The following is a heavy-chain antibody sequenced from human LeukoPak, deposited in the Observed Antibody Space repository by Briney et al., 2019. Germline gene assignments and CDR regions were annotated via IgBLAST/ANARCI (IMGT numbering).Heavy chain of an antibody. D-gene: IGHD2-2*02. J-gene: IGHJ5*02. CDR3: ASSRGVVCSSTSCYSWFDP. CDR2: INHSGST. V-gene: IGHV4-34*01. Sequence: SETLSLTCAVYGGSFNGYYWSWIRQPPGKGLEWIGEINHSGSTNYNLSLKSRVTISVDTSKNQFSLKLSSVTAADTAVYYCASSRGVVCSSTSCYSWFDPWGQGTLVTVSS. CDR1: GGSFNGYY.